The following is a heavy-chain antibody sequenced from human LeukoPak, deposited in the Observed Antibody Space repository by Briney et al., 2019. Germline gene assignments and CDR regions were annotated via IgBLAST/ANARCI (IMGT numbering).Heavy chain of an antibody. CDR1: GYTFTSYG. CDR3: ARDPRDTMVRGVIITSWFDP. Sequence: PGASVKVSCKASGYTFTSYGISWVRQAPGQGLEWMGWISAYNGNTTYAQKLQGRVTMTTDTYTSTAYMELRSLRSDDTAVYYCARDPRDTMVRGVIITSWFDPWGQGTLVTVSS. D-gene: IGHD3-10*01. J-gene: IGHJ5*02. CDR2: ISAYNGNT. V-gene: IGHV1-18*04.